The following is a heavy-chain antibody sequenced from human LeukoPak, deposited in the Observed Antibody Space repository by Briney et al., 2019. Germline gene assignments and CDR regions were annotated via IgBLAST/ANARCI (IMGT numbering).Heavy chain of an antibody. D-gene: IGHD4-17*01. CDR2: ISWNSGSI. J-gene: IGHJ4*02. CDR3: AKGVYGDSGDLCFDY. V-gene: IGHV3-9*01. CDR1: GFTFDDYA. Sequence: GGSLRLSCAASGFTFDDYAMHWVRQAPGKGLEWVSGISWNSGSIGYADSVKGRFTISRDNAKNSLYLQMNSLRAEDTALYYCAKGVYGDSGDLCFDYWGQGTLVTVSS.